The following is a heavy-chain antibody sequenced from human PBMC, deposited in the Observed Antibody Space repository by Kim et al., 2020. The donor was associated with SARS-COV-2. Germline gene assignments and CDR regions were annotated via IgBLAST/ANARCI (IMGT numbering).Heavy chain of an antibody. V-gene: IGHV4-39*07. D-gene: IGHD3-10*01. CDR3: ARGSRIPLINIDY. Sequence: YYNPSLKSRVTVSVDMSKNKFSLQLTSVTAADTALYYCARGSRIPLINIDYWGQGILVTVSS. J-gene: IGHJ4*02.